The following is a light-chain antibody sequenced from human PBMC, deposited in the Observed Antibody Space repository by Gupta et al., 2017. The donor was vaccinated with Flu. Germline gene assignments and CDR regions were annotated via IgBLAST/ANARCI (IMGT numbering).Light chain of an antibody. V-gene: IGLV1-44*01. CDR3: ATWDNSRQGWV. CDR1: SSNIGRYP. CDR2: SNN. J-gene: IGLJ3*02. Sequence: RVTISCSGSSSNIGRYPVNWYQQFPGTAPKLLIQSNNQRPSGVPDRFSGSKSGTSASLAISGLQSEDETDYYCATWDNSRQGWVFGGGTKLTVL.